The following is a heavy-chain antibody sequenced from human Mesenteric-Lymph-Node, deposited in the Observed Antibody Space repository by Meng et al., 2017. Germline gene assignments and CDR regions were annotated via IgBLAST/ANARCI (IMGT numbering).Heavy chain of an antibody. CDR1: GGSISSSDG. J-gene: IGHJ4*02. D-gene: IGHD3-22*01. Sequence: QPQLQESGPRVGKPSETLSLTCTVSGGSISSSDGWSWVRQPPGKGLEWIGEIYHSGSTNYNPSLKSRVTISVDESKNQFSLKLSSVTAADTDVYYCARTHFYDSSNYGFDYWGQGTLVTVFS. CDR3: ARTHFYDSSNYGFDY. V-gene: IGHV4-4*02. CDR2: IYHSGST.